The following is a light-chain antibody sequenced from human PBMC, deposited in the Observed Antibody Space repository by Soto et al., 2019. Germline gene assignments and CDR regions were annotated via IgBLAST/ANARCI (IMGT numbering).Light chain of an antibody. CDR2: WAS. CDR3: QQYFGIPRT. V-gene: IGKV4-1*01. Sequence: DIVMTQSPDSLAVSLGERATINCKSSQSVLSSSNNKNYLAWYQQKPGQPPKLLIYWASTRESGVPDRFSGSGSGTDFTLTISSLQAADVAVYYCQQYFGIPRTFGQGNKVEIK. J-gene: IGKJ1*01. CDR1: QSVLSSSNNKNY.